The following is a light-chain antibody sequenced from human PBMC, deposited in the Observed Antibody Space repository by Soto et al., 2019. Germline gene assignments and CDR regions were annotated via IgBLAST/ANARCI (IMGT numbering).Light chain of an antibody. CDR1: QSVSSK. CDR2: GTS. V-gene: IGKV3-15*01. CDR3: QQYSDWPPFT. J-gene: IGKJ5*01. Sequence: EIVMAQSPGTLSVSPGERATLSCRASQSVSSKLAWYQQKPGQSPRLLIYGTSIRATGIPARFSGSGSGTEFTLTISSLQSEDFGVYYCQQYSDWPPFTFGQGTRLEVK.